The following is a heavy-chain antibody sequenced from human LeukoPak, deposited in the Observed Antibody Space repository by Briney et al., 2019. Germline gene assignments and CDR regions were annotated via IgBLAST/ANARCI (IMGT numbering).Heavy chain of an antibody. V-gene: IGHV3-21*01. CDR3: ASADIVVVPAVFAFDI. CDR1: GFIFSSDS. Sequence: PGGSLRLSCATSGFIFSSDSMIWVRQAPGKGLEWVSSISSTGAYIYYADSLKGRFTISRDNAKNSLYLQMNSLRADDTAVYYCASADIVVVPAVFAFDIWGQGTMVTVSS. D-gene: IGHD2-2*01. CDR2: ISSTGAYI. J-gene: IGHJ3*02.